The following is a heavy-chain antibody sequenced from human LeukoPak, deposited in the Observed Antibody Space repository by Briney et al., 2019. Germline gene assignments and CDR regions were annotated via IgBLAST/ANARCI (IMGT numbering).Heavy chain of an antibody. D-gene: IGHD2-2*01. CDR2: IYYSGST. CDR1: GGSISSGTYY. V-gene: IGHV4-30-4*08. CDR3: ARDVDVVVPAAIPY. Sequence: PSETLSLTCTVSGGSISSGTYYWNWIRQPPGKGLEWIGYIYYSGSTYYNPSLKSRVTISVDTSKNQFSLKLSSVTAADTAVYYCARDVDVVVPAAIPYWGQGTLVTVSS. J-gene: IGHJ4*02.